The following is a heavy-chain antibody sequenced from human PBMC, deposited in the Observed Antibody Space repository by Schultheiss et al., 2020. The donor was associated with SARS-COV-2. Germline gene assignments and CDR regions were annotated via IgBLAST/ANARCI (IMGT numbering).Heavy chain of an antibody. CDR3: SSSPQQQPNF. D-gene: IGHD6-13*01. J-gene: IGHJ4*02. V-gene: IGHV3-30*04. CDR2: ISYDGSNK. Sequence: GGSLRLSCAASGFTFSSYAMHWVRQAPGKGLEWVAVISYDGSNKYYADSVKGRFTISRDNAKNSLYLQMNRLRAEDTAVYYCSSSPQQQPNFWGQGTLVTVSS. CDR1: GFTFSSYA.